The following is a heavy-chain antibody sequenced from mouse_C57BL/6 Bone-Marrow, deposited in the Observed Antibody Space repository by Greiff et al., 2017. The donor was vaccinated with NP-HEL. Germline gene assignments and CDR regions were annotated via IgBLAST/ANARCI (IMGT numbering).Heavy chain of an antibody. J-gene: IGHJ1*03. Sequence: VKLVESGAELVRPGASVTLSCKASGYTFTDYEMHWVKQTPVHGLEWIGAIDPETGGTAYNQKFKGKAILTADKSSSTAYMELRSLTSEDSAVYYCTRKGITTVVPHWYFDVWGTGTTVTVSS. V-gene: IGHV1-15*01. CDR1: GYTFTDYE. CDR3: TRKGITTVVPHWYFDV. D-gene: IGHD1-1*01. CDR2: IDPETGGT.